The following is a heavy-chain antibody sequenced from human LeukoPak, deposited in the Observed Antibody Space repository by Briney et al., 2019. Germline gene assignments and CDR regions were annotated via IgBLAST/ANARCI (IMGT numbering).Heavy chain of an antibody. CDR2: INPNSGGT. J-gene: IGHJ3*02. V-gene: IGHV1-2*02. CDR1: GYTFTGYY. D-gene: IGHD7-27*01. CDR3: PSRTGFFDAFDI. Sequence: ASVKVSCKASGYTFTGYYMHWVRQAPGQGLEWMGWINPNSGGTNYAQKFQGRVTMTRDTSISTAYMELSRLRSDDTAVYYCPSRTGFFDAFDIWGQGTMVTVSP.